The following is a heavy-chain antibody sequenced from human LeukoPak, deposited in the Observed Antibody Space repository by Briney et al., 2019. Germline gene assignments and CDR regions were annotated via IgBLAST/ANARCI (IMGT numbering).Heavy chain of an antibody. Sequence: GGSLRLSCAASGFTFSNAWMSWVRQAPGKGLEWVGRIKSKTDGGTTDYAAPVKGRFTISRDDSKNTLYLQMNSLRAEDTAVYYCANKESTNGVCPYWGQGTLVTVSS. CDR1: GFTFSNAW. D-gene: IGHD2-8*01. V-gene: IGHV3-15*01. J-gene: IGHJ4*02. CDR2: IKSKTDGGTT. CDR3: ANKESTNGVCPY.